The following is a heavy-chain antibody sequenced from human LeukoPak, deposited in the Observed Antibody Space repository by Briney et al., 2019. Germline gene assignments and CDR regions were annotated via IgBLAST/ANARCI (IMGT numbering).Heavy chain of an antibody. CDR2: ISAYNGNT. J-gene: IGHJ6*03. V-gene: IGHV1-18*01. CDR1: GYAFTSYG. Sequence: ASVKVSCKASGYAFTSYGISWVRQAPGQGLEGMGWISAYNGNTNYAQKLQGRVTMTTDTSTSTAYMELRSLRSDDTAVYYCAKVGGRRDYYYYYMDVWGKGTTVTVSS. CDR3: AKVGGRRDYYYYYMDV. D-gene: IGHD3-16*01.